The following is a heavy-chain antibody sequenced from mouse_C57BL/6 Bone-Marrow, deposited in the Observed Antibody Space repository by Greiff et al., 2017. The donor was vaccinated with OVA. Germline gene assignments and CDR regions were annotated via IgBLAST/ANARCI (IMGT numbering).Heavy chain of an antibody. CDR3: TTCDGYYDY. D-gene: IGHD2-3*01. J-gene: IGHJ2*01. CDR1: GFNIKDDY. V-gene: IGHV14-4*01. Sequence: EVQLQESGAELVRPGASVKLSCTASGFNIKDDYMHWVKQRPEQGLEWIGWIDPENGDTEYASKFQGKATITADTSSNTAYLQLSSLTSEDTAVYYCTTCDGYYDYWGQGTTLTVSS. CDR2: IDPENGDT.